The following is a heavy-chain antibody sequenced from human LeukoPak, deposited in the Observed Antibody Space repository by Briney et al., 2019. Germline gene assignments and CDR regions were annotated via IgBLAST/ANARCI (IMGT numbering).Heavy chain of an antibody. J-gene: IGHJ6*03. CDR3: ARGRIQLWSYYMDV. CDR1: GITFSSYA. D-gene: IGHD5-18*01. Sequence: GSLRLSCAASGITFSSYAMSWVRQAPGKGLEWIGEINHSGSTNYNPSLKSRVTISVDTSKNQFSLKLSSVTAADTAVYYCARGRIQLWSYYMDVWGKGTTVTVSS. V-gene: IGHV4-34*01. CDR2: INHSGST.